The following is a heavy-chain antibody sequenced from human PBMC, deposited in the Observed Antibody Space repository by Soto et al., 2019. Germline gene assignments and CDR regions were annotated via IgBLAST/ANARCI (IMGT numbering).Heavy chain of an antibody. D-gene: IGHD2-15*01. CDR1: GGSISSYY. J-gene: IGHJ4*02. CDR3: AILVKYCSGGSCYPHYFDY. V-gene: IGHV4-59*01. CDR2: IYYSGST. Sequence: SETLSLTCTVSGGSISSYYWSWIRQPPGKGLEWIGYIYYSGSTNYNPSLKSRVTISVDTSKNQFSLKLSSVTAADTAVYYCAILVKYCSGGSCYPHYFDYWGQGTLVTVSS.